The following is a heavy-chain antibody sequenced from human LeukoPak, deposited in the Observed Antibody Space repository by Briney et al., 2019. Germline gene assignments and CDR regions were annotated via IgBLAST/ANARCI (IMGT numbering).Heavy chain of an antibody. Sequence: SETLSLTCAVYGGSFSGYYWSWIRQPPGKGLEWIGEINHSGSTNYNPSLKSRVTISVDTSKTQFSLKLSSVTAADTAVYYCARGALCSGGSCYYNWFDPWGQGTLVTVSS. V-gene: IGHV4-34*01. CDR3: ARGALCSGGSCYYNWFDP. CDR2: INHSGST. CDR1: GGSFSGYY. D-gene: IGHD2-15*01. J-gene: IGHJ5*02.